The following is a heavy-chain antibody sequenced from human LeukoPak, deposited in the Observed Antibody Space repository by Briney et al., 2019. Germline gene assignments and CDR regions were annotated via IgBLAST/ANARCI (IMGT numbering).Heavy chain of an antibody. V-gene: IGHV4-59*12. CDR3: ARDLYSGFDP. J-gene: IGHJ5*02. CDR1: GGSISSYY. Sequence: PSETLSLTCSVSGGSISSYYWSWIRQPPGRGLEWIGYIYYSGRTSYNPSLKSRVTISVDTSKNQFSLKLSSVTAADTAVYYCARDLYSGFDPWGQGTLVTVSS. CDR2: IYYSGRT. D-gene: IGHD2-21*01.